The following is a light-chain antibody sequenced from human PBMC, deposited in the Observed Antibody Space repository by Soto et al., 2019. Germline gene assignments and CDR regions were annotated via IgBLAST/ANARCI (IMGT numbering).Light chain of an antibody. CDR3: SSYTSSNTFV. CDR1: SSDIGGYNY. Sequence: QSALSQPASVSGPPGQSITISCTGTSSDIGGYNYVSWYQQHPGKDPKLMIYDVSNRPSGVSNRFSGSKSGNMASLTISGLQAEDEADYYCSSYTSSNTFVFGGGTKLTVL. V-gene: IGLV2-14*01. CDR2: DVS. J-gene: IGLJ2*01.